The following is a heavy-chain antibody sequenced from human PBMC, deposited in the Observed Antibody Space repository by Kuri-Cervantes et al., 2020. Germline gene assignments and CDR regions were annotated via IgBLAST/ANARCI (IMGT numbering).Heavy chain of an antibody. CDR2: IKQDGSEK. Sequence: GESLKISCAASGFTFSSYWMSWVRQAPGKGLEWVANIKQDGSEKYYVDSVKGRFTISRDNSKNTLYLQMNSLRAEDTAVYYCARDGPNGRYYYYYGMDVWGQGTTVTVSS. CDR1: GFTFSSYW. J-gene: IGHJ6*02. V-gene: IGHV3-7*01. D-gene: IGHD2-8*01. CDR3: ARDGPNGRYYYYYGMDV.